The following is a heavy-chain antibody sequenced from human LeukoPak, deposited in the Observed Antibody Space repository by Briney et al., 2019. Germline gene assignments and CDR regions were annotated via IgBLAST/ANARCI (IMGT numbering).Heavy chain of an antibody. D-gene: IGHD3-10*01. CDR2: INPNSGGT. Sequence: ASVKVSCKTSGYTFTGYYMHWVRQAPGQGLEWMGWINPNSGGTNYAQKFQGRVTMTRDKSIRTAYMELSRLTSDDTAVYYCARNIWFGESADAFDIWGQGTMVTVSS. J-gene: IGHJ3*02. CDR3: ARNIWFGESADAFDI. V-gene: IGHV1-2*02. CDR1: GYTFTGYY.